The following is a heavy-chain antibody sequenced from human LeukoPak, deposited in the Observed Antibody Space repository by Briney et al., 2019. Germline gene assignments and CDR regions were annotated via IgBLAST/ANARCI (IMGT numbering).Heavy chain of an antibody. CDR3: ARDSSSFAGRFDP. D-gene: IGHD3-10*01. CDR2: IYSSGST. V-gene: IGHV4-4*07. CDR1: GGSISRYY. J-gene: IGHJ5*02. Sequence: SETLSLTCTVSGGSISRYYWNWIRQPAGKGLEWIGRIYSSGSTNYNPSLKSRVTMSVDTFKNQFSLKLSSVTAADTAVYYCARDSSSFAGRFDPWGQGTLVAASS.